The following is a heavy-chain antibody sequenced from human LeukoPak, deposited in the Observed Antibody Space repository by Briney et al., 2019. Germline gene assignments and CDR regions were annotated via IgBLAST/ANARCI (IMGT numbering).Heavy chain of an antibody. J-gene: IGHJ5*02. CDR3: ARDSSSWYEVDWFDP. D-gene: IGHD6-13*01. CDR1: GGTFSSYA. V-gene: IGHV1-69*13. CDR2: IIPIFGTA. Sequence: SVKVSCKASGGTFSSYAISWVRQAPGQGLEWMGGIIPIFGTANYAQKFQGRVTITADESTSTAYMELGSLRSEDTAVYYCARDSSSWYEVDWFDPWGQGTLVTVSS.